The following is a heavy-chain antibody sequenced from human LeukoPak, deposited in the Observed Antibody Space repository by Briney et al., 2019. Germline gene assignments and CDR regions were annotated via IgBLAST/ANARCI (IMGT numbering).Heavy chain of an antibody. CDR1: GFIFSDFG. J-gene: IGHJ3*01. V-gene: IGHV3-30*03. Sequence: PGGSLRLSCAASGFIFSDFGMHWVRQTPGKGLEWVAVISIDGTKKFYADDVKGRFTISRDNSKDTLFLQMNSLGSEDTAVYSCASSSFFRGYAFDLWGQGTMVIVSS. D-gene: IGHD3-16*01. CDR2: ISIDGTKK. CDR3: ASSSFFRGYAFDL.